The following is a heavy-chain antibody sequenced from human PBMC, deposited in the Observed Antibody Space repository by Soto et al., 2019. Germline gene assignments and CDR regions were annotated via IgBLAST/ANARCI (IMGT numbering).Heavy chain of an antibody. Sequence: QGTLKESGPTLVEPKQTLTLTCSLSGFSLNTRAVGVGWIRQPPGKALEWLALISWDDNKRYRPSLESRLSIAKDTSGNQVVLTMTNVDPLDTATYYCAHRALSGSRYYFDFWGLGTLVTVSS. CDR2: ISWDDNK. D-gene: IGHD1-26*01. J-gene: IGHJ4*02. V-gene: IGHV2-5*02. CDR1: GFSLNTRAVG. CDR3: AHRALSGSRYYFDF.